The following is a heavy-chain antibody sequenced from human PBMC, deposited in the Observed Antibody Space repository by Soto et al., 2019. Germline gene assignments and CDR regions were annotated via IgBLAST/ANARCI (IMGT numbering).Heavy chain of an antibody. CDR2: INHSGST. CDR1: GGSFSGYY. CDR3: ARGLGGSYFVVPWLDY. Sequence: SETLSLTCAVYGGSFSGYYWSWIRQPPGKGLEWIGEINHSGSTNYNPSLKSRVTISVDTSKNQFSLKLSSVTAADTAVYYCARGLGGSYFVVPWLDYWGQGTLVTVSS. V-gene: IGHV4-34*01. D-gene: IGHD1-26*01. J-gene: IGHJ4*02.